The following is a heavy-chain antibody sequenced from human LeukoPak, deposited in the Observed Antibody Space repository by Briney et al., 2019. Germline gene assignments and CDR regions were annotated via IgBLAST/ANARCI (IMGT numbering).Heavy chain of an antibody. D-gene: IGHD2-15*01. CDR2: ISYDGSNK. V-gene: IGHV3-30-3*01. J-gene: IGHJ4*02. CDR1: GFTFSSYA. CDR3: ASTSRRWLMGYYFDY. Sequence: GGSLRLSCAASGFTFSSYAMHWVRPAPGKGLEWVAVISYDGSNKYYADSVKGRFTISRDNSKNTLYLQMNSLRAEDTAVYYCASTSRRWLMGYYFDYWGQGTLVTVSS.